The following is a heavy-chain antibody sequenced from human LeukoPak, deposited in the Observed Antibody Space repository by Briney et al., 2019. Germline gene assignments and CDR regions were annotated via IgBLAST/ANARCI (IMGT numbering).Heavy chain of an antibody. V-gene: IGHV4-31*03. J-gene: IGHJ5*02. Sequence: SETLSLTCTVSGGSISSGGYYWSWIRQHPGKGLEWIGYIYYSGSTYYNPSLKSRVTISVDTSKNQFSLKLSSVTAADTAVYYCARVGPRVVLGHSSGWTYNWFDPWGQGTLVTVSS. CDR2: IYYSGST. CDR1: GGSISSGGYY. D-gene: IGHD6-19*01. CDR3: ARVGPRVVLGHSSGWTYNWFDP.